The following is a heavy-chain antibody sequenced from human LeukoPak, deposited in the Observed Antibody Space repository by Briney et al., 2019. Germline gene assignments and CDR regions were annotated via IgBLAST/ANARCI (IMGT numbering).Heavy chain of an antibody. Sequence: SETLPLTCAVYGGSFSGYYWSWIRQPPGKGLEWIGEINHSGSTNYNPSLKSRVTISVDTSKNQFSLKLSSVTAADTAAYYCARWSASEPQRYFDCWGQGTLVTVSS. V-gene: IGHV4-34*01. CDR3: ARWSASEPQRYFDC. CDR2: INHSGST. CDR1: GGSFSGYY. J-gene: IGHJ4*02.